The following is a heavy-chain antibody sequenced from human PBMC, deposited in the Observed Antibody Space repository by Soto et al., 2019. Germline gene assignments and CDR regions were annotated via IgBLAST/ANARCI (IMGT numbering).Heavy chain of an antibody. CDR3: ARDLSAVRSCYDVLPNWFDP. CDR1: GYTFTSYG. J-gene: IGHJ5*02. D-gene: IGHD5-12*01. Sequence: QVQLVQSGAEVKKPGASVKVSCKASGYTFTSYGISWVRQAPGQGLEWMGWISAYNGNTNYAQKLQGRVTMTTDTSASTAYMGLRSLGSDVTAVYYCARDLSAVRSCYDVLPNWFDPWGQGTMVTVST. CDR2: ISAYNGNT. V-gene: IGHV1-18*01.